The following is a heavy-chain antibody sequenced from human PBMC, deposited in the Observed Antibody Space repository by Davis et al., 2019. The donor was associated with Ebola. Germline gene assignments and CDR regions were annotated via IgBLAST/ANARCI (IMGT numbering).Heavy chain of an antibody. J-gene: IGHJ6*02. D-gene: IGHD1-1*01. CDR2: ISAYNGNT. V-gene: IGHV1-18*01. CDR3: ARGYPRDYGMDV. CDR1: GYTFTSYD. Sequence: ASVKVSCKASGYTFTSYDINWVRQATGQGLEWMGWISAYNGNTNYAQKLQGRVTMTTDTSTSTAYMELRSLRSDDTAVYYCARGYPRDYGMDVWGQGTTVTVSS.